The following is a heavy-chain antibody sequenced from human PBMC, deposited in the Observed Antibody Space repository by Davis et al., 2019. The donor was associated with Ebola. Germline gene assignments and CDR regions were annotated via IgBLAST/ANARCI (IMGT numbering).Heavy chain of an antibody. D-gene: IGHD3-9*01. CDR3: ARVPYDILTGYHLGVYYYGVDV. V-gene: IGHV3-21*01. Sequence: GESLKISCAASGFTFSSYSINWVRQAPGKGLEWVSSISTSSTYIYYADSVKGRFTISRDNAENSLYLQMNSLRAEDTAVYYCARVPYDILTGYHLGVYYYGVDVWGQGTTVTVSS. J-gene: IGHJ6*02. CDR2: ISTSSTYI. CDR1: GFTFSSYS.